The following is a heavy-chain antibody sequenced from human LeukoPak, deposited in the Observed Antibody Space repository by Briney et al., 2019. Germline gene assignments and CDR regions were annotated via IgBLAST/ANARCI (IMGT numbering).Heavy chain of an antibody. Sequence: SVKVSCKASGGTFSSYAISRVRQAPGQGLEWMGGIIPIFGTANYAQKVQGRVTITADKSTSTANMDLSSMRSEDTAVYYCARRKNYYDKNWFDPWGQGTLVTVSS. D-gene: IGHD3-22*01. CDR3: ARRKNYYDKNWFDP. CDR1: GGTFSSYA. CDR2: IIPIFGTA. J-gene: IGHJ5*02. V-gene: IGHV1-69*06.